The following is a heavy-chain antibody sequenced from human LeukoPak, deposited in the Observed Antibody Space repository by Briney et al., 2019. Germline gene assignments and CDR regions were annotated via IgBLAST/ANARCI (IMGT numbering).Heavy chain of an antibody. D-gene: IGHD2-15*01. CDR3: ARDGNGYCSGGTCYSCPDY. CDR2: ISSRSSYI. J-gene: IGHJ4*02. Sequence: GGSLRLSCAASGFTLSSYSMNWVRQAPGKGLEWVSSISSRSSYIYYADSVKGRFTISRDNAKNSLYLQMNSLRAEDTAVYYCARDGNGYCSGGTCYSCPDYWGQGTLVTVSS. CDR1: GFTLSSYS. V-gene: IGHV3-21*01.